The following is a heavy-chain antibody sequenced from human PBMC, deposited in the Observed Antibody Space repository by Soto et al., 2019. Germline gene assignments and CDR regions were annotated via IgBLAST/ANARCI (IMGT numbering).Heavy chain of an antibody. CDR1: GHSLNEIS. CDR3: ARDGGDSEGFDY. V-gene: IGHV1-69*13. D-gene: IGHD2-21*02. CDR2: IIPIFGTA. J-gene: IGHJ4*02. Sequence: SVKVSCKVFGHSLNEISLHWVRQAPGQGLERMGGIIPIFGTANYAQKFQGRVTITADESTSTAYMELSSLRSEDTAVYYCARDGGDSEGFDYWGQGTLVTVSS.